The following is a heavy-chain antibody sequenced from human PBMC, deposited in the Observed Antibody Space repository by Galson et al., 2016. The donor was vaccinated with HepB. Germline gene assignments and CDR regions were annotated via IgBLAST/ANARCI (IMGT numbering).Heavy chain of an antibody. D-gene: IGHD1-1*01. CDR1: GGSVSSENYY. J-gene: IGHJ4*02. CDR2: IYYSGRT. V-gene: IGHV4-39*01. CDR3: ATPGPTATWGYYYFGY. Sequence: SETLSLTCSVSGGSVSSENYYWGWIRQPPGKGLEFIGSIYYSGRTYYNPSLKSRVTISVDTSKTQISLKLTSVTAADTAVYYCATPGPTATWGYYYFGYWGQGTLVTVSS.